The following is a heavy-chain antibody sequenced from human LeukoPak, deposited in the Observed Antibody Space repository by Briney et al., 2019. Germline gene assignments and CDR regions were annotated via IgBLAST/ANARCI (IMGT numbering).Heavy chain of an antibody. J-gene: IGHJ4*02. V-gene: IGHV3-66*01. D-gene: IGHD4-23*01. CDR1: GFTVSSNY. CDR2: IYSGGST. Sequence: GGSLRLSCAASGFTVSSNYMSWVRQAPGKGLEWVSVIYSGGSTYYADSVKGRFTISRDNAKNSLYLQMNSLRAEDTAVYYCASDDLGGNKDYWGQGTLVTVSS. CDR3: ASDDLGGNKDY.